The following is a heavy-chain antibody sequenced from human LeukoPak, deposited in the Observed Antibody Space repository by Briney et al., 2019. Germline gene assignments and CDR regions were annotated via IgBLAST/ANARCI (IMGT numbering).Heavy chain of an antibody. CDR2: IHTSGSA. V-gene: IGHV4-61*02. Sequence: PSQTLSLTCTVSGGSISSGSYYWSWIRQPAGKGLEWIGRIHTSGSANYNPSLKSRFTISVDTSKNQFSLKLSSVTAADTAVYYCARGDSGWYLGLGFDYWGQGTLVTVSS. CDR1: GGSISSGSYY. J-gene: IGHJ4*02. D-gene: IGHD6-19*01. CDR3: ARGDSGWYLGLGFDY.